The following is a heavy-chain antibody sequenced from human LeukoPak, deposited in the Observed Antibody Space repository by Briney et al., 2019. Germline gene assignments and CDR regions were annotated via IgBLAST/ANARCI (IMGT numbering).Heavy chain of an antibody. CDR3: AGAGFTVVRGVIITDPQNWFDP. Sequence: PGRSLRLSCAASGFTFSSYGMHWVRQAPGKGLEWVAVIWYDGSNKYYADSVKGRFTISRDNSKNTLYLQMNSLRAEDTAVYYCAGAGFTVVRGVIITDPQNWFDPWGQGTLVTVSS. J-gene: IGHJ5*02. CDR2: IWYDGSNK. V-gene: IGHV3-33*01. D-gene: IGHD3-10*01. CDR1: GFTFSSYG.